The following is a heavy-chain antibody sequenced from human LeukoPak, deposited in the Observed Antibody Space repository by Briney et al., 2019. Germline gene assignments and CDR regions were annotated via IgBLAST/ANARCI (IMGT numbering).Heavy chain of an antibody. CDR3: AKDRLDYDILTGYHDY. CDR1: GFTFSSYA. D-gene: IGHD3-9*01. V-gene: IGHV3-23*01. Sequence: GGSLRLSCAASGFTFSSYAMSWVRQAPGKGLEWVSAISGSGGSTYYADSVKGRSTISRDNSKNTLYLQMNSLRAEDTAVYYCAKDRLDYDILTGYHDYWGQGTLVTVSS. J-gene: IGHJ4*02. CDR2: ISGSGGST.